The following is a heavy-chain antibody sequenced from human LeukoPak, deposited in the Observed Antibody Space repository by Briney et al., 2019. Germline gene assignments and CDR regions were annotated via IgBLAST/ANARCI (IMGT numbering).Heavy chain of an antibody. CDR3: ARGSEVVAAANNWFDP. D-gene: IGHD2-2*01. Sequence: GGSLRLSCAASGFTFSSYSMNWVRQAPGMGLEWISSISTSSIYIYYADSVKGRFTISRDNAKNSLYLQMNSLRAEDTAVYYCARGSEVVAAANNWFDPWGQGTLVTVSS. V-gene: IGHV3-21*01. J-gene: IGHJ5*02. CDR1: GFTFSSYS. CDR2: ISTSSIYI.